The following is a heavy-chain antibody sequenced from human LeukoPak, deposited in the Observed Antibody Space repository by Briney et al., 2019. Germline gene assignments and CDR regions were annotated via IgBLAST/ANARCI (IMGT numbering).Heavy chain of an antibody. CDR1: GFTFSSYG. V-gene: IGHV3-30*03. Sequence: PGGSLRLSCAVSGFTFSSYGMHWVRQTPGKGLEWVAVISADGGTKHYADSVRGRFTISRDNSQNTLYLQMNSLRPEDTAVYYCVVAWAVGSDDGYDIWGQGTLVTVSP. CDR2: ISADGGTK. D-gene: IGHD3-10*01. J-gene: IGHJ3*02. CDR3: VVAWAVGSDDGYDI.